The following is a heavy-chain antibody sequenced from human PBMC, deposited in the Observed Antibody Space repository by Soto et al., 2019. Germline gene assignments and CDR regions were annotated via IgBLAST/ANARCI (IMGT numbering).Heavy chain of an antibody. CDR2: ISYDGSNK. CDR1: GFTFSSYA. D-gene: IGHD2-15*01. Sequence: PGGSLRLSCAASGFTFSSYAMHWVRQAPGKGLEWVAVISYDGSNKYYADSVKGRFTISRDNSKNTLYLQMNSLRAEDTAVYYCARMVAASELYYYDGMDVWGQGTTVTVSS. J-gene: IGHJ6*02. CDR3: ARMVAASELYYYDGMDV. V-gene: IGHV3-30-3*01.